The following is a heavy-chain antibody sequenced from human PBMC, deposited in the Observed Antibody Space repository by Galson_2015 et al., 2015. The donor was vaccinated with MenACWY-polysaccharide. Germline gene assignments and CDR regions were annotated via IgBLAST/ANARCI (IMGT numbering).Heavy chain of an antibody. V-gene: IGHV3-13*01. CDR3: ARAHYYGSGSSFYAFDN. CDR1: GFTFSSYD. J-gene: IGHJ3*02. Sequence: SLRLSCAASGFTFSSYDMHWVRQATGKGLEWVSAIGTAGDTYYPGSVKGRFSISRENAKNSLYLQMNSLRAGDTAVYYCARAHYYGSGSSFYAFDNWGQGTMVTVSS. CDR2: IGTAGDT. D-gene: IGHD3-10*01.